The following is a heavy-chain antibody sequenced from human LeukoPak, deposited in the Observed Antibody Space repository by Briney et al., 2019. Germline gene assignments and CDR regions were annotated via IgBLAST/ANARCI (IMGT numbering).Heavy chain of an antibody. J-gene: IGHJ5*02. D-gene: IGHD4-17*01. V-gene: IGHV1-18*01. Sequence: GASVKVSCKASGYTFTSYGISWVRQAPGQGLEWMGWISAYNGNTNYAQKLQGRVTMTTDTSTSTAYMELRSLRSDDTAVYYCARVRIKGDYLPIYNWFDPWGQGTLVTVSS. CDR3: ARVRIKGDYLPIYNWFDP. CDR2: ISAYNGNT. CDR1: GYTFTSYG.